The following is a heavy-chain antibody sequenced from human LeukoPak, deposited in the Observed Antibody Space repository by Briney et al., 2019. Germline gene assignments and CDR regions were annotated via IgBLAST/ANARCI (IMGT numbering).Heavy chain of an antibody. CDR2: FDPEDGET. CDR3: ATVVNRFLEWPYDY. Sequence: ASVKVSCKVSGYTLTELSMHWVRQAPGKGLERMGGFDPEDGETIYAQKFQGRVTMTEDTSTDTAYMELSSLRSEDTAVYYCATVVNRFLEWPYDYWGQGTLVTVSS. V-gene: IGHV1-24*01. J-gene: IGHJ4*02. D-gene: IGHD3-3*01. CDR1: GYTLTELS.